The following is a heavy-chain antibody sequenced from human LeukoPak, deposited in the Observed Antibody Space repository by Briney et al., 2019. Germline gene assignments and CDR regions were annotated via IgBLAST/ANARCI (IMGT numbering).Heavy chain of an antibody. D-gene: IGHD5-18*01. CDR2: IYYSGST. Sequence: SETLSLTCSVSGACTSLHYWSWIRRPPGQGLEWIGYIYYSGSTNYNPSLKSRVTISVDTSKNQFSLKLSSVTAADTAVYYCARDGYSYGTTMDVWGKGTTVTVSS. J-gene: IGHJ6*03. V-gene: IGHV4-59*11. CDR3: ARDGYSYGTTMDV. CDR1: GACTSLHY.